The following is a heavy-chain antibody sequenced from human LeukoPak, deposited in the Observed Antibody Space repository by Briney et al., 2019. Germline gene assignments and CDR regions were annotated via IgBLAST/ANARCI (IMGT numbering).Heavy chain of an antibody. D-gene: IGHD2-2*01. CDR1: GFTFSSYA. J-gene: IGHJ4*02. Sequence: GGSLRLSCAASGFTFSSYAMSWVRQAPGKGLEWVSAISGSGGSTYYADSVKGRFTISRDNSKNTLYLQMNSLRAEDTAVYYCARDIIVVVPAAHLDYWGQGTLVTVSS. CDR3: ARDIIVVVPAAHLDY. CDR2: ISGSGGST. V-gene: IGHV3-23*01.